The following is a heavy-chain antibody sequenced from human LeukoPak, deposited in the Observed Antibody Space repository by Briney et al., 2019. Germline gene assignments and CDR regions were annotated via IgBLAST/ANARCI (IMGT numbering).Heavy chain of an antibody. Sequence: AASVKVSCKASGGTFSSYAISWVRQAPGQGLEWMGGIIPIFGTANYAQKFQGRVTITADESTSTAYMELSSLRSEDTAVYYYATGYRVRGVINFDYWGQGTLVTVSS. D-gene: IGHD3-10*01. CDR2: IIPIFGTA. V-gene: IGHV1-69*13. CDR1: GGTFSSYA. J-gene: IGHJ4*02. CDR3: ATGYRVRGVINFDY.